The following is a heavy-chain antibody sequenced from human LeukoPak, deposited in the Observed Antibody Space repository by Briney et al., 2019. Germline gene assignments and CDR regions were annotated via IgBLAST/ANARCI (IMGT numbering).Heavy chain of an antibody. CDR1: GYTFTNYG. CDR3: ARGGKYYYDSSGSFYYYYMDV. D-gene: IGHD3-22*01. CDR2: ISAYNGNT. V-gene: IGHV1-18*01. Sequence: GASVKVSCKASGYTFTNYGISWVRQAPGQGLEWMGWISAYNGNTNYAQKLQGRVTMTTDTSTTTAYMELRSLRSDDTAVYYCARGGKYYYDSSGSFYYYYMDVWGKGTTVTISS. J-gene: IGHJ6*03.